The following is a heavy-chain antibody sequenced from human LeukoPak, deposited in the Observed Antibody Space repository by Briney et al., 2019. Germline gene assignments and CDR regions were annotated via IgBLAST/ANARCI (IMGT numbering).Heavy chain of an antibody. CDR3: AKDQRSSWFNWFDP. CDR2: ISYDGSNK. Sequence: GGSLRLSCAASGFTFSSYAMHWVRQAPGKGLEWVAVISYDGSNKYYADSVKGRFTISRDNSKNTLYLQMNSLRAEDTAVYYCAKDQRSSWFNWFDPWGQGTLVTVSS. J-gene: IGHJ5*02. CDR1: GFTFSSYA. D-gene: IGHD6-13*01. V-gene: IGHV3-30*04.